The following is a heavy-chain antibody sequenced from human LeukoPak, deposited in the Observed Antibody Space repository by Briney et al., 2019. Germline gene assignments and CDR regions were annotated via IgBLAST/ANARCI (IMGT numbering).Heavy chain of an antibody. J-gene: IGHJ6*03. CDR1: GGSFSGYY. CDR2: INHSGST. Sequence: SETLSLTCAVYGGSFSGYYWSWIRQPPGKGLEWIGEINHSGSTNYNPSLKSRVTISVDTSKNQFSLKLTSVTAADTAVYYCASLTGTTDYYYYMDVWSKGTTVTVSS. D-gene: IGHD1-20*01. V-gene: IGHV4-34*01. CDR3: ASLTGTTDYYYYMDV.